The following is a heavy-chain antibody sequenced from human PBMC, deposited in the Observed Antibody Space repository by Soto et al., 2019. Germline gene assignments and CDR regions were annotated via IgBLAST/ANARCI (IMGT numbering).Heavy chain of an antibody. J-gene: IGHJ4*02. V-gene: IGHV3-11*06. D-gene: IGHD1-26*01. CDR3: ARGRKVGNTGYYFDY. Sequence: GGSLRLSCAASGFTFSDYYMSWIRQAPGKGLEWVSSITGSSSNTNYADSVKGRFTISRDKAKNSLYLQMDSLRAEDTAVYYCARGRKVGNTGYYFDYWGQGTLVTVSS. CDR1: GFTFSDYY. CDR2: ITGSSSNT.